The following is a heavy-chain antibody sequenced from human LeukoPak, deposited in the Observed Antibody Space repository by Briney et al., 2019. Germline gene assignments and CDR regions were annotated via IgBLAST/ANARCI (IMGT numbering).Heavy chain of an antibody. CDR3: ARAPSEIGGYYPEYFQH. CDR1: GFTFSSYS. CDR2: ISSSSGTI. V-gene: IGHV3-48*01. D-gene: IGHD3-22*01. J-gene: IGHJ1*01. Sequence: GGSLRLSCAASGFTFSSYSMNWVRQAPGKGLEWISYISSSSGTIYNADSVKGRFTISRDNAKNSLYLQMNSLRAEDTAVYYCARAPSEIGGYYPEYFQHWGQGTLVTVSS.